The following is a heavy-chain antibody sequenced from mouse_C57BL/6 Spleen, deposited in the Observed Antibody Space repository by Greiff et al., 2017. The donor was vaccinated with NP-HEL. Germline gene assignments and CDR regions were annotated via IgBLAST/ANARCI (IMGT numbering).Heavy chain of an antibody. CDR2: ISDGGSYT. Sequence: EVMLVESGGGLVKPGGSLKLSCAASGFTFSSYAMSWVRQTPEKWLEWVATISDGGSYTYYPDNVKGRFTISRDNAKNNLYLQMSHLKSEDTAMYYCARRGYGNWNWYFDVWGTGTTVTVSS. V-gene: IGHV5-4*03. CDR3: ARRGYGNWNWYFDV. CDR1: GFTFSSYA. D-gene: IGHD2-1*01. J-gene: IGHJ1*03.